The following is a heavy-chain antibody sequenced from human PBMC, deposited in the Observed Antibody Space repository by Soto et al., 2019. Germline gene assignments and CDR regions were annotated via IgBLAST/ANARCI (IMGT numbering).Heavy chain of an antibody. CDR3: ARTRWELVHYGMDV. V-gene: IGHV1-69*13. CDR1: GGTFSSYA. J-gene: IGHJ6*02. Sequence: SVKVSCKASGGTFSSYAISWVRQAPGQGLEWMGGIIPIFGTANYAQKFQGRVTITADESTSTANMELSSLRSEDTAVYYCARTRWELVHYGMDVWGQGTTVTVSS. CDR2: IIPIFGTA. D-gene: IGHD1-26*01.